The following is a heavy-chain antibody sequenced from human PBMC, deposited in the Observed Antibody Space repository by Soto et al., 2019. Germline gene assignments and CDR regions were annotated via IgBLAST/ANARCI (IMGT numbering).Heavy chain of an antibody. J-gene: IGHJ6*02. D-gene: IGHD2-2*01. Sequence: EVQLVESGGGLVQPGGSLRLSCAASGFTFSSYWMSWVRQAPGKGLVWVANIKGDGSERHYVDSVKGRFIISRDNAKNSLFLQVNSLAVEDTDVYYCARDGFTSASCDVYGLDVWGQGTTVTVSS. CDR3: ARDGFTSASCDVYGLDV. CDR2: IKGDGSER. CDR1: GFTFSSYW. V-gene: IGHV3-7*03.